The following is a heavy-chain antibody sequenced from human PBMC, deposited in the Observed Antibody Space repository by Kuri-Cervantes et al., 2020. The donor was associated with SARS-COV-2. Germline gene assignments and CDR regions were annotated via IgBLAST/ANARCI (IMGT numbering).Heavy chain of an antibody. CDR2: ISGGST. Sequence: GESLKISCAASGFTVSSNEMSWVRQAPGKGLEWVSSISGGSTYYADSRKGRFTISRDNSKNTLHLQMNSLRAEDTAVYYCAKVKSPFWSDYSHYYMDVWGKGTTVTVSS. V-gene: IGHV3-38-3*01. D-gene: IGHD3-3*01. CDR3: AKVKSPFWSDYSHYYMDV. J-gene: IGHJ6*03. CDR1: GFTVSSNE.